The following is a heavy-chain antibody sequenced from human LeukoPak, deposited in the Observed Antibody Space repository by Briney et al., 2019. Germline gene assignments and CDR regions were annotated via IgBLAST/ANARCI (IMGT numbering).Heavy chain of an antibody. CDR1: GFTLSSYW. D-gene: IGHD3-22*01. J-gene: IGHJ4*02. CDR3: ARSSGYIDY. V-gene: IGHV3-74*01. Sequence: GGSLILSCAASGFTLSSYWMHWVRQAPGKGLVWVSRINSDGSTTSYADSVKGRFTISRDNAKNTLYLQMNSLRAEDTAVYYCARSSGYIDYWGQGTLVTVSS. CDR2: INSDGSTT.